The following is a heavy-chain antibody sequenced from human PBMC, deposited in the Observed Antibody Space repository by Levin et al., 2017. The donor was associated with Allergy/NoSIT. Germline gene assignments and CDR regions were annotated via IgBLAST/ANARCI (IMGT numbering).Heavy chain of an antibody. CDR2: ISSSSTI. V-gene: IGHV3-48*01. CDR1: GFTFSSYS. D-gene: IGHD3-22*01. J-gene: IGHJ3*02. CDR3: ARVGNAARFAYYYDPGAFDI. Sequence: GGSLRLSCAASGFTFSSYSMNWVRQAPGKGLEWVSYISSSSTIYYADSVKGRFTISRDNAKNSLYLQMNSLRAEDTAVYYCARVGNAARFAYYYDPGAFDIWGQGTMVTVSS.